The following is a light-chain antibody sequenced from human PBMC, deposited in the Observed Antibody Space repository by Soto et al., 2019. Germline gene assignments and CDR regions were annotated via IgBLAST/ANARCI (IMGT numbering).Light chain of an antibody. J-gene: IGKJ1*01. CDR2: GAS. CDR3: QQYGSSSWT. Sequence: IGMTQSPATLSVSPGERATLCCRASQSVSSSYLAWYQQKPGQAPRLLIYGASSRATGIPDRFSGSGSGTDFTLTISRLEPEDFAVYYCQQYGSSSWTFGQGTKVDIK. CDR1: QSVSSSY. V-gene: IGKV3-20*01.